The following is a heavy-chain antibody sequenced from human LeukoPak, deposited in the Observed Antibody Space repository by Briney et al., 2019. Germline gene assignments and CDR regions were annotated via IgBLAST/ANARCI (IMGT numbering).Heavy chain of an antibody. D-gene: IGHD3-16*01. CDR3: GREACRYMGVMWPRLGGQDCRYDH. V-gene: IGHV1-69*04. J-gene: IGHJ4*02. Sequence: SVKVSCKATGDTLSNYAINWVRQAPGQGPEWMGRITPFLGIANYPEKLQGRVTITADESTDTDNMELSRLRSEEPAVYYCGREACRYMGVMWPRLGGQDCRYDHWGQGTLVTVSS. CDR2: ITPFLGIA. CDR1: GDTLSNYA.